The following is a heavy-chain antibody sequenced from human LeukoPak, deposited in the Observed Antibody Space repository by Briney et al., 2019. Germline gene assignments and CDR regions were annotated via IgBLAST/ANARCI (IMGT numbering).Heavy chain of an antibody. D-gene: IGHD5-24*01. Sequence: SGPALVKPTQTLTLTCTFSGFSLSTSGMRVSWIRQPPGKALEWLARIDWDDDKFYSTSLKTRLTISKDTSKNQVVLTMTNMDPVDTATYYGARGRDFDALDIWGQGTMVTVSS. CDR2: IDWDDDK. J-gene: IGHJ3*02. CDR3: ARGRDFDALDI. V-gene: IGHV2-70*04. CDR1: GFSLSTSGMR.